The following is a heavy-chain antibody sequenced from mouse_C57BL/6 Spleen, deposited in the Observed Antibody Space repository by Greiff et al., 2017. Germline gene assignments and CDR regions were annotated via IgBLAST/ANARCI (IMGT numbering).Heavy chain of an antibody. Sequence: EVQLQQSGAELVKPGASVKLSCTASGFNIKDYYMHWVKQRTEQGLEWIGRIDPEDGETKYAPKVQGKATITADTSSNTTYLQLSSLTSEDTAVYYCARSRGSSYSYYFDYWGQGTTLTVSS. CDR1: GFNIKDYY. J-gene: IGHJ2*01. V-gene: IGHV14-2*01. CDR2: IDPEDGET. D-gene: IGHD1-1*01. CDR3: ARSRGSSYSYYFDY.